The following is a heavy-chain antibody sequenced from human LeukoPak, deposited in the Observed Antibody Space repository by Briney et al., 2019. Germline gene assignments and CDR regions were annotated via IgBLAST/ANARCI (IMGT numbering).Heavy chain of an antibody. CDR2: ISPNSGGT. J-gene: IGHJ4*02. CDR1: GYTFTGYY. CDR3: AREVVAYDSSGLSLGY. V-gene: IGHV1-2*02. D-gene: IGHD3-22*01. Sequence: ASVKVSCKASGYTFTGYYMHWVRQAPGQGLEWMGWISPNSGGTNYAQKFQGRVTMTRDTSISTAYMELSRLRSDDTAVYYCAREVVAYDSSGLSLGYWGRATLVSVSS.